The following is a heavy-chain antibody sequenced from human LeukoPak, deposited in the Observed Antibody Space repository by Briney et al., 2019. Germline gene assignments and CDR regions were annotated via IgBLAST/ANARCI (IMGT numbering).Heavy chain of an antibody. CDR2: IYTSGST. V-gene: IGHV4-4*07. J-gene: IGHJ6*03. D-gene: IGHD4-11*01. Sequence: SETLSLTCTVSGGSISNYYWNWIRQPPGKGLEWIGRIYTSGSTNYNPSLKSRVTMSVDTSKNQFSLKLSSVTAADTAVYYCARDRGSGVTTYYYYYMDVWGKGTTVTASS. CDR3: ARDRGSGVTTYYYYYMDV. CDR1: GGSISNYY.